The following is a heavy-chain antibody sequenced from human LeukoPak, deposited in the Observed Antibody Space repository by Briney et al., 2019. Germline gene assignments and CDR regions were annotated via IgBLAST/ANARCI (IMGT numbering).Heavy chain of an antibody. Sequence: GGSLRLSCAASGFTFSSYAMSWVRQAPGKGLEWVSAISGSGGSTYYADSVKGRFTISRDNSKNTLYLQMNSLRAEDTAVYYCAKEYYGDYDPSLFDYWGQGTLVTVFS. CDR3: AKEYYGDYDPSLFDY. D-gene: IGHD4-17*01. J-gene: IGHJ4*02. CDR2: ISGSGGST. V-gene: IGHV3-23*01. CDR1: GFTFSSYA.